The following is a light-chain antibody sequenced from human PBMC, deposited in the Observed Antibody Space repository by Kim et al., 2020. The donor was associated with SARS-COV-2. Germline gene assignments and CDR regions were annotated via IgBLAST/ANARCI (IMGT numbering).Light chain of an antibody. CDR1: QNIKNY. CDR3: QQSLTCPWT. V-gene: IGKV1-39*01. J-gene: IGKJ1*01. Sequence: DIQMTQSPSSLSASVGDRVTITCRASQNIKNYLNWYQQNPGGAPKLLIYAASNLESEVPSRFSGSGFGTDFTLTISSLQPEDFGTYFCQQSLTCPWTFGQGTKVDIK. CDR2: AAS.